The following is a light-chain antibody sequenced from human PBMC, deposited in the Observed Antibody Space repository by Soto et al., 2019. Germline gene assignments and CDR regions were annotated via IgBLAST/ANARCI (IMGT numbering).Light chain of an antibody. CDR2: GAS. Sequence: ELVLPQSPGTLSLSPGERATISCRASQVIGSSYLAWSHPQSGQAPRLLIYGASSRATGIPERFSGSGSGTDFTLTISSLEPADFGVYYGQQFGSSSPDTVGKGAKLESK. J-gene: IGKJ2*01. CDR1: QVIGSSY. V-gene: IGKV3-20*01. CDR3: QQFGSSSPDT.